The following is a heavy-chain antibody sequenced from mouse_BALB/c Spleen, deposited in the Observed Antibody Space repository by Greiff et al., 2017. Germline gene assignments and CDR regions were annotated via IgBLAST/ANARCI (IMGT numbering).Heavy chain of an antibody. V-gene: IGHV5-4*02. D-gene: IGHD3-1*01. CDR3: ARAYGLGGYAMDY. J-gene: IGHJ4*01. Sequence: EVQLVESGGGLVKPGGSLKLSCAASGFTFSDYYMYWVRQTPEKRLEWVATISDGGSYTYYPDSVKGRFTISRDNAKKNLYLQMSSLKSEDTAMYNCARAYGLGGYAMDYWGQGTSVTVSS. CDR2: ISDGGSYT. CDR1: GFTFSDYY.